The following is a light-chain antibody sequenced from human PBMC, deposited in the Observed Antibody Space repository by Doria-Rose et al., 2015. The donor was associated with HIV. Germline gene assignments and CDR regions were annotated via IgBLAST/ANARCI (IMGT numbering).Light chain of an antibody. J-gene: IGLJ3*02. Sequence: TASITCSGDELGDKYASWYQQKPGQSPVLVIYQDTKRPSGIPERFSGSNSGNTATLTISGTQAMDEADYYCQAWDSSPVVFGGGTKLTVL. CDR1: ELGDKY. V-gene: IGLV3-1*01. CDR3: QAWDSSPVV. CDR2: QDT.